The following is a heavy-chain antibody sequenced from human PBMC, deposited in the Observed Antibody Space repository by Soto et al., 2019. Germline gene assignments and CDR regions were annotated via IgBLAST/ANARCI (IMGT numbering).Heavy chain of an antibody. CDR3: ARYIYGYVDY. V-gene: IGHV3-11*06. CDR1: GFTFSDCY. Sequence: LRLSCAASGFTFSDCYMSWIRQAPGKGLEWVSYISSSIGYTNYADSVKGRFTISRDNAKNSLYLQMNSLRAEDTAVYYCARYIYGYVDYWGQGTLVTVSS. J-gene: IGHJ4*02. CDR2: ISSSIGYT. D-gene: IGHD5-18*01.